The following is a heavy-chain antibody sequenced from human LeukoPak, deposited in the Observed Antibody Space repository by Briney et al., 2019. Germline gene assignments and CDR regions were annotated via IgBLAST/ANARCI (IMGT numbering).Heavy chain of an antibody. CDR3: ARADLPSYDFWSGSPRRHYMDV. J-gene: IGHJ6*03. D-gene: IGHD3-3*01. Sequence: GASVKVSCKASGGTFSSYAISWVRQAPGQGLEWMGGIIPILGTANYAQKFQGRVTITTDESTSTAYMELSSLRSEDTAVYYCARADLPSYDFWSGSPRRHYMDVWGKGTTVTVSS. CDR2: IIPILGTA. V-gene: IGHV1-69*05. CDR1: GGTFSSYA.